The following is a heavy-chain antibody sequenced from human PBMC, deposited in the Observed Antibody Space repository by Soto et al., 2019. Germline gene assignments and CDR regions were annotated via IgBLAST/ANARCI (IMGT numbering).Heavy chain of an antibody. V-gene: IGHV2-5*02. J-gene: IGHJ5*02. D-gene: IGHD2-21*01. CDR3: AQGLLDYGGGRERANDFDP. CDR2: IYWDDDK. Sequence: QITLKESGPTLVRPTQTLTLTCTFSGFSLSTTGVGVGWIRQPPGKALEWLALIYWDDDKRYSPSLKSSITITKLTSKTEVILTMTNMVPVDTPTFYCAQGLLDYGGGRERANDFDPWGQGTVVTVSS. CDR1: GFSLSTTGVG.